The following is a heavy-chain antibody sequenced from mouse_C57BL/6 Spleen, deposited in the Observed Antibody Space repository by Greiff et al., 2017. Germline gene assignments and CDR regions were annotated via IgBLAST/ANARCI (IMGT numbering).Heavy chain of an antibody. Sequence: VQLQQPGTELVKPGASVKLSCKASGYTFTSYWMRWVKQRPGQGLEWIGNINPSNGGTNYNEKFKSKATLTVDKSSSTAYMQLSSLTSEDSAVYYCARSDYYGNYEEVFDYWGQGTTLTVSS. CDR1: GYTFTSYW. V-gene: IGHV1-53*01. CDR2: INPSNGGT. J-gene: IGHJ2*01. CDR3: ARSDYYGNYEEVFDY. D-gene: IGHD2-1*01.